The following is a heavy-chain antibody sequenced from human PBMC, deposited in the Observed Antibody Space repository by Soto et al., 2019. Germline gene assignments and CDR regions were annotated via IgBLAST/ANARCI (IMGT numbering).Heavy chain of an antibody. D-gene: IGHD5-12*01. CDR1: GGSISSGGYY. CDR3: ARGGSGYDWTNHY. CDR2: IYYSGSP. V-gene: IGHV4-31*03. J-gene: IGHJ4*02. Sequence: QVQLQESGPGLVKPSQSLSLTCTVSGGSISSGGYYWSWIRQHPGKGLEWIGYIYYSGSPYYNPSLKSRVTISVDTSKNQFSLKLSSVTAADTAVYYCARGGSGYDWTNHYWGQGTLVTVSS.